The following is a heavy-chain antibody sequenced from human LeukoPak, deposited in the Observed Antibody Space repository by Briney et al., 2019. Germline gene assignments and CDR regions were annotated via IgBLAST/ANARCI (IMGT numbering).Heavy chain of an antibody. CDR1: GGTFSSYA. V-gene: IGHV1-18*01. CDR3: ARGGGVDTAMVTFAAPLYYYGMDV. J-gene: IGHJ6*02. CDR2: ISAYNGNT. Sequence: GASVKVSCKASGGTFSSYAISWVRQAPGQGLEWMGWISAYNGNTNYAQKLQGRVTMTTDTSTSTAYMELRSLRSDDTAVYYCARGGGVDTAMVTFAAPLYYYGMDVWGQGTTVTVSS. D-gene: IGHD5-18*01.